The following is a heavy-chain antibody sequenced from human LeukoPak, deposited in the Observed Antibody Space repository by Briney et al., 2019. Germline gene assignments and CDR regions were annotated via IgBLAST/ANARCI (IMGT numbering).Heavy chain of an antibody. D-gene: IGHD3-3*01. CDR2: IYSGGST. CDR3: ARAHTIFGVVTYFDY. Sequence: PGGSLRLSCAASGFTVSSNYMSWVRQAPGKGLEWVSVIYSGGSTYYADSVKGRFTISRDNSKNTLYLQMNSLRAEDTAVYYCARAHTIFGVVTYFDYWGQGTLVTVSS. J-gene: IGHJ4*02. V-gene: IGHV3-66*02. CDR1: GFTVSSNY.